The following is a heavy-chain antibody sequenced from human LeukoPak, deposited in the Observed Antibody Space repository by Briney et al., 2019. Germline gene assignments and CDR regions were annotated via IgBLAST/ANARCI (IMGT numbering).Heavy chain of an antibody. J-gene: IGHJ4*02. CDR2: IIPILGIA. V-gene: IGHV1-69*04. Sequence: GASVKVSCKASGGTFSSYAISWVRQAPGQGLEWMGRIIPILGIANYAQKFQGRVTITADKSTCTAYMELSSLRSEDTAVYYCARGGTPNCSGGSCYDYWGQGTLVTVSS. D-gene: IGHD2-15*01. CDR1: GGTFSSYA. CDR3: ARGGTPNCSGGSCYDY.